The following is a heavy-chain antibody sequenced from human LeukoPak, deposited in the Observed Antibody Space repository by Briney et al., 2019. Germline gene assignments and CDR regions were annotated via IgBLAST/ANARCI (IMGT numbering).Heavy chain of an antibody. CDR1: GYTFTNYE. V-gene: IGHV1-8*01. J-gene: IGHJ6*03. Sequence: GASVKVSCKASGYTFTNYEINWVRQATGQGLEWIGWVNPNTGNTGYTQKFQGRVTMTRDTSISTAYMELSSLKSEDTAVYFCARPPWKSRGPTDCYYYMDVWGEGTTVTVSS. CDR2: VNPNTGNT. CDR3: ARPPWKSRGPTDCYYYMDV. D-gene: IGHD1-1*01.